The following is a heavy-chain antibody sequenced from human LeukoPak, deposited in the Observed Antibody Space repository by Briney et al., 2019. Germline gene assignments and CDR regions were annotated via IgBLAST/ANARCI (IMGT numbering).Heavy chain of an antibody. J-gene: IGHJ5*02. D-gene: IGHD4-17*01. CDR2: ISAYNGNT. Sequence: ASVKVSCKASGYTFTSYGISWVRQAPGQGLEWMGWISAYNGNTNYAQKLQGRVTMTTDTSTSTAYMELRSLRSDDTAVYYCARVYPVVDDYGDYAWFDPWGQGTLVTVSS. CDR1: GYTFTSYG. V-gene: IGHV1-18*01. CDR3: ARVYPVVDDYGDYAWFDP.